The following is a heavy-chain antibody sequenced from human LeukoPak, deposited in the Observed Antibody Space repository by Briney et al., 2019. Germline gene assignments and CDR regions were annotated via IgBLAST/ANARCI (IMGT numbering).Heavy chain of an antibody. J-gene: IGHJ4*02. D-gene: IGHD6-19*01. V-gene: IGHV3-74*01. CDR1: GFTLCNHW. Sequence: GGSLRLSCAASGFTLCNHWMDCVCQPPGKGLVWVSRISTDGTTTIYADSVKGRFTISRDDAKNTLYLQMNSLRAEDTAVYYRARVVSSVDAYWGQGTLVTVSS. CDR2: ISTDGTTT. CDR3: ARVVSSVDAY.